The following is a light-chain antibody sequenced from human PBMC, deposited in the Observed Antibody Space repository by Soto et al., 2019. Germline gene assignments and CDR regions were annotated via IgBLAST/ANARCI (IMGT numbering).Light chain of an antibody. CDR2: DVS. V-gene: IGLV2-14*03. Sequence: QSALTQPASVSGSPGRSITISCTGASSDVGGYNYVSWYQHHPGKAPKLMIYDVSNRPSGVSNRFSDSKSGNTASLIISGLQAEDEADYYCSSYTRSSTLFGGGTKLTVL. CDR3: SSYTRSSTL. CDR1: SSDVGGYNY. J-gene: IGLJ2*01.